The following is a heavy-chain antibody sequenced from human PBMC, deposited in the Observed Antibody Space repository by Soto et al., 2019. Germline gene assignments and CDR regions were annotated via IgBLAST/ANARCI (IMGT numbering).Heavy chain of an antibody. V-gene: IGHV4-59*01. Sequence: QVQLQESGPGLVKPSETLSLTCTVSGDSISDYYWSWIRQPPGKGLEWIGYMYYTGSTNYNPSLKSRVTMSVDTSKNQLSLKLSSVTAADTVVYFCARVGRSGDYYYYGMDVWGQGTTVTVSS. CDR1: GDSISDYY. CDR2: MYYTGST. D-gene: IGHD3-10*01. CDR3: ARVGRSGDYYYYGMDV. J-gene: IGHJ6*02.